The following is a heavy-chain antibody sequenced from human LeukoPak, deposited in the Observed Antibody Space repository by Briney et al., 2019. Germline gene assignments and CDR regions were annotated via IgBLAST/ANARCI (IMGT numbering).Heavy chain of an antibody. V-gene: IGHV1-18*01. Sequence: ASVKVSCKASGYTFTSYGISWVRHAPGQGLEWRGWIIAYNGNTNYAQKLQGRVTMTTDTSTSTAYMELRSLRSDDTAVYYCARVVRFPAVGDYSAFGDYWGQGTLVTVSS. CDR2: IIAYNGNT. D-gene: IGHD4-17*01. J-gene: IGHJ4*02. CDR1: GYTFTSYG. CDR3: ARVVRFPAVGDYSAFGDY.